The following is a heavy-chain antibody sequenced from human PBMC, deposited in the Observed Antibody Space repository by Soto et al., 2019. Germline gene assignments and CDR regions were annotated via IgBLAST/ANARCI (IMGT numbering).Heavy chain of an antibody. J-gene: IGHJ4*02. Sequence: GGSLRLSCAVPGFIFGRYYMSWIVQAPGKGLEWISHINSGGSTIYYADSVKGRFTISRDNAKNSLYLEMNSLRAEDTAVYYCARVPGDRIEAYWGLGTLVTVSS. CDR2: INSGGSTI. D-gene: IGHD6-13*01. CDR3: ARVPGDRIEAY. CDR1: GFIFGRYY. V-gene: IGHV3-11*01.